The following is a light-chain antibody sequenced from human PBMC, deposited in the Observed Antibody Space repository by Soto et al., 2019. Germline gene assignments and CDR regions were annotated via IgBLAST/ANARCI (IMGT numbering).Light chain of an antibody. J-gene: IGKJ4*01. V-gene: IGKV1-39*01. CDR1: QSISNY. CDR2: AAS. Sequence: DMEMTQSTSSLSASVGDRVTITCRASQSISNYLNWYQHKPGKVPKLLIYAASSLQSGVPTRFSGSGAGTDFTLTINSLQPEDFATYYCQQSYGTPLPVGGGTKIEIK. CDR3: QQSYGTPLP.